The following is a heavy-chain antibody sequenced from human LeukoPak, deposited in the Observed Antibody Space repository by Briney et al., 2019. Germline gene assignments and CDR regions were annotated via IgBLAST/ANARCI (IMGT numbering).Heavy chain of an antibody. J-gene: IGHJ6*03. Sequence: GGSLRLSCAASGFTFSDYYMTWIRQAPGKGLVWVSYISSSGSTIYYADSVKGRFTISRDNAKNSLYLQMNSLRAEDTAVYYCARDRANYYMDVWGKGTTVTVSS. D-gene: IGHD5-12*01. V-gene: IGHV3-11*01. CDR3: ARDRANYYMDV. CDR2: ISSSGSTI. CDR1: GFTFSDYY.